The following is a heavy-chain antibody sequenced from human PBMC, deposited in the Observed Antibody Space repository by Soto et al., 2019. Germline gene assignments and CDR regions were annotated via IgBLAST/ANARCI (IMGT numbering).Heavy chain of an antibody. CDR3: AKSVYNWNDGFFDY. J-gene: IGHJ4*02. Sequence: QVQLVESGGGVVQPGRSLRLCCAASGFTFSSYGMHWVRQAPGKGLEWVAIISYDEINKYYADSVKGRFTISRDNSKNTLYLQMNSLRAEDTAVYYCAKSVYNWNDGFFDYWGQGTLVTVSS. CDR2: ISYDEINK. D-gene: IGHD1-1*01. V-gene: IGHV3-30*18. CDR1: GFTFSSYG.